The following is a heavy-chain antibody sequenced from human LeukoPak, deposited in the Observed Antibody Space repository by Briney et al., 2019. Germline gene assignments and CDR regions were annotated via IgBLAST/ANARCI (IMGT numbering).Heavy chain of an antibody. CDR1: GGSISSSGYY. CDR3: ARHSRSGYGDYESAFAI. CDR2: FYYTGST. D-gene: IGHD5-12*01. V-gene: IGHV4-39*01. Sequence: SETLSLTCIVSGGSISSSGYYWDWIRQPPGKGLEWIGNFYYTGSTYYNPSLKSRITISVDTSKNQFSLKLRSVTAADTAVYYCARHSRSGYGDYESAFAIWGQGTMVTVSS. J-gene: IGHJ3*02.